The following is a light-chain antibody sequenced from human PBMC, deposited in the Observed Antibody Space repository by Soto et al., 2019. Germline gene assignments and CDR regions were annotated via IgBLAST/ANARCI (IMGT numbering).Light chain of an antibody. Sequence: QSVLTQPASVSGSPGQSITISCTGTSSDVGGYNYVSWYQQHPGKAPKLMIYDVSNRPSGVSNRFSGSKSGNTASLTISGLQAVDEADYYCSSYTSSSPYVFGTGPKLPDL. J-gene: IGLJ1*01. V-gene: IGLV2-14*01. CDR2: DVS. CDR3: SSYTSSSPYV. CDR1: SSDVGGYNY.